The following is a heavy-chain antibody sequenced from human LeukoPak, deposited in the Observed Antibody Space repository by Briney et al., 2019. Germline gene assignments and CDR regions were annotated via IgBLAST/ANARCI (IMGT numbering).Heavy chain of an antibody. V-gene: IGHV4-38-2*02. J-gene: IGHJ5*02. CDR2: VYHSEST. D-gene: IGHD3-22*01. Sequence: PSETLSLTCAVSGYSINSGYYWGWIRQPPGKGLEWIGSVYHSESTYYNASLKSRVTISVDTSKNQFSLKLNSVTAADTAVYYCARDISGYLGWFDPWGQGTLVTVSS. CDR1: GYSINSGYY. CDR3: ARDISGYLGWFDP.